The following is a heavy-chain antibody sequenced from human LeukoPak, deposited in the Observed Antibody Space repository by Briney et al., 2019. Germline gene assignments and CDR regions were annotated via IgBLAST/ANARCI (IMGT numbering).Heavy chain of an antibody. CDR2: IKANLDGGAT. CDR3: TTDFSHFDFSSGFYSY. D-gene: IGHD3-3*01. Sequence: PGGSLRLSCAASGFGFTNAWMVWVRQAPGKGLEWVGRIKANLDGGATDFAAPVKGRFSISRDDSTRTVYLQMNSLNIEDTGIYYCTTDFSHFDFSSGFYSYWGQGSLVTVSS. V-gene: IGHV3-15*01. CDR1: GFGFTNAW. J-gene: IGHJ4*02.